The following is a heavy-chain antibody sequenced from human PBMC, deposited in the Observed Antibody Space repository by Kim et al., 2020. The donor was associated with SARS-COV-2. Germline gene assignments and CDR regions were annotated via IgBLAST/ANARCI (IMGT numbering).Heavy chain of an antibody. Sequence: SETLSLTCAVYGGSFSGYYWSWIRKPPGKGLEWIGEINHSGSTNYNPSLKSRVTISVDTSKNQFSLKLSSVTAADTAVYYCARLYYYDISGYAHFDYWG. V-gene: IGHV4-34*01. CDR1: GGSFSGYY. CDR3: ARLYYYDISGYAHFDY. J-gene: IGHJ4*01. D-gene: IGHD3-22*01. CDR2: INHSGST.